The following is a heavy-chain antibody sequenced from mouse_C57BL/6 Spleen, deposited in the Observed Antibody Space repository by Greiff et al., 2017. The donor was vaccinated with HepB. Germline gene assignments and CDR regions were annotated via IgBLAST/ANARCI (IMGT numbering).Heavy chain of an antibody. CDR2: ISGGGGNT. Sequence: EVKVVESGGGLVKPGGSLKLSCAASGFTFSSYTMSWVRQTPEKRLEWVATISGGGGNTYYPDSVKGRFTISRDNAKNTLYLQMSSLRSEDTALYYCARRLPFAYWGQGTLVTVSA. J-gene: IGHJ3*01. V-gene: IGHV5-9*01. D-gene: IGHD2-2*01. CDR1: GFTFSSYT. CDR3: ARRLPFAY.